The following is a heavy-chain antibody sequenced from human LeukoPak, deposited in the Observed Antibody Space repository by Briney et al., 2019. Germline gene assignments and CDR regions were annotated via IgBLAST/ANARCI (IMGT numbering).Heavy chain of an antibody. V-gene: IGHV3-21*01. J-gene: IGHJ4*02. CDR2: ITSSSTYI. CDR3: ARVGYSGYDNGGSFDY. Sequence: GGSLRLSCAASGFTFSSYEMNWVRQAPGKGLEWVSSITSSSTYIYYADSVKGRFTISRDNAKNSLYLQMNSLRAEDTAVYYCARVGYSGYDNGGSFDYWGQGTLVTASS. D-gene: IGHD5-12*01. CDR1: GFTFSSYE.